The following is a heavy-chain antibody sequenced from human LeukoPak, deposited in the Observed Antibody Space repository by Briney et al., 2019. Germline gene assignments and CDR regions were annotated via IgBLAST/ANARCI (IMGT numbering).Heavy chain of an antibody. V-gene: IGHV3-30*18. CDR3: AKDLGVQWRLPYYSDY. D-gene: IGHD3-3*01. Sequence: PGGSLRLSCAASGFTFSIYGMHWVRQAPGKGLEWVAVISYDGSYNYYADSVKGRFTISRDNSRNTLYLQMNSLRREDTAVYYCAKDLGVQWRLPYYSDYWGQGTLVTVSS. J-gene: IGHJ4*02. CDR1: GFTFSIYG. CDR2: ISYDGSYN.